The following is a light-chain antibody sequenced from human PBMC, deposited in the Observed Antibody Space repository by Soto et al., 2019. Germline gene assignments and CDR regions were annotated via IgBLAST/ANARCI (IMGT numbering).Light chain of an antibody. CDR1: QSITKH. Sequence: EIVLTQSPATLSLSPGERATLSCRASQSITKHLAWYQQKPGQAPRLLIYDASGRATGVPARFTGSGSGTDFTLTISSLESEDFSIYYCQQCTNFPPTVGQGTRLEIK. CDR3: QQCTNFPPT. J-gene: IGKJ5*01. CDR2: DAS. V-gene: IGKV3-11*01.